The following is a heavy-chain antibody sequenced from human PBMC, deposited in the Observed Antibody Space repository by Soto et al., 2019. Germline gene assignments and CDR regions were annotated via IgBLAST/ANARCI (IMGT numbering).Heavy chain of an antibody. V-gene: IGHV4-34*01. Sequence: SETLSLTCAVYGGSFSDYFWSWIRQPPSKGLEWIGEISHSGSTSYNPSLKSRVTISVDTSKNQFFLNLSSVTTADTAVYYCARGLQRRFGGYKGLGYHGMDVWGQGTTVTVTS. CDR1: GGSFSDYF. J-gene: IGHJ6*02. CDR3: ARGLQRRFGGYKGLGYHGMDV. CDR2: ISHSGST. D-gene: IGHD5-12*01.